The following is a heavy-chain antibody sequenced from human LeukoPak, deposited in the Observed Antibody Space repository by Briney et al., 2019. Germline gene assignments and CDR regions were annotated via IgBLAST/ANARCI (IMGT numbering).Heavy chain of an antibody. CDR2: ISYDGSNK. J-gene: IGHJ3*01. D-gene: IGHD2-8*01. V-gene: IGHV3-30*18. CDR1: GFSFSSYG. CDR3: AKRVGAGVYTFDV. Sequence: GSLRLSCAASGFSFSSYGMHWVRQAPGKGLEWVAVISYDGSNKYYTDSVKGRFSISRDNSKNTLYLQMNSLRAEDMAVYYCAKRVGAGVYTFDVWGQGTMVTVSS.